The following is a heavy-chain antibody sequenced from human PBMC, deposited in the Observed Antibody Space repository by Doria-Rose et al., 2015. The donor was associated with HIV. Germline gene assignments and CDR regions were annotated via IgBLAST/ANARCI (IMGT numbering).Heavy chain of an antibody. CDR3: ARIKSSRWYHKYYFDF. CDR1: GVSLSSPGMG. CDR2: IFSDDER. D-gene: IGHD6-13*01. V-gene: IGHV2-26*01. J-gene: IGHJ4*02. Sequence: QITLKESGPVLVKPTETLTLTCTVSGVSLSSPGMGVSRIRQPPGKALEWLANIFSDDERSYKTSLKSRLTISRGTSKSQVVLTMTDMDPEDTATYYCARIKSSRWYHKYYFDFWGQGTLVIVSA.